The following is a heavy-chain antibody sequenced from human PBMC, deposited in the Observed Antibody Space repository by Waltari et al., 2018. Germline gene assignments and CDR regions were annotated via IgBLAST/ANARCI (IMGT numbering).Heavy chain of an antibody. J-gene: IGHJ5*02. CDR3: ARDPGLWFGELSPRFDP. Sequence: QVQLVQSGAEVKKPGASVKVSCKASGYTFTGYYMHWVRQAPGQGLEWMGWINPNSGGTNYAQKFQGRVTMTRDTSISTAYMELSRLRSDDTAVYYCARDPGLWFGELSPRFDPWGQGTLVTVSS. D-gene: IGHD3-10*01. CDR1: GYTFTGYY. CDR2: INPNSGGT. V-gene: IGHV1-2*02.